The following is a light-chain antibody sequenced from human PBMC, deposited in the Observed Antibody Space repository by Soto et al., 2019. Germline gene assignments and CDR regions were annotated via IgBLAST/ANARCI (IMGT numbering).Light chain of an antibody. V-gene: IGLV2-23*01. CDR1: RNDIGTYNL. CDR3: CSYSDGSSLL. Sequence: QSVLTQPASVSESPGQSISISCGGGRNDIGTYNLVSWYQQHPGKAPKLIIYEGNKRPSGVSNRFSGSRSGNTASLTISGLQAEEEADYYCCSYSDGSSLLFGGGTKLTVL. CDR2: EGN. J-gene: IGLJ3*02.